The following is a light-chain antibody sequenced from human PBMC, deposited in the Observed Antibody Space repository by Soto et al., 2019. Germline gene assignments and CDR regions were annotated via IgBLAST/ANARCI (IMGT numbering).Light chain of an antibody. CDR2: ASS. CDR1: QGIRND. V-gene: IGKV1-6*01. CDR3: LQDYNYPPT. Sequence: AIHMTQSPSSLSASVGDRVTITCRASQGIRNDLGWYQQKPGKAPKLLIYASSSLQSGDPSRFSGSGSGTDFTLTISSLQPEDFATYHCLQDYNYPPTLGQGTKVEIK. J-gene: IGKJ1*01.